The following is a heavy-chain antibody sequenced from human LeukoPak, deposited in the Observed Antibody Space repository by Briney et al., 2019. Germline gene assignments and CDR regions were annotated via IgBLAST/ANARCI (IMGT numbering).Heavy chain of an antibody. Sequence: SETLSLTCAVYGGSFSGYYWGWIRQHPGKGLEWIGYIYYSGSTYYNPSLKSRVTISVDTSKNQFSLKLSSVTAADTAVYYCARGEVYSGYFDYWGQGTLVTVSS. D-gene: IGHD5-12*01. CDR1: GGSFSGYY. V-gene: IGHV4-31*11. CDR3: ARGEVYSGYFDY. J-gene: IGHJ4*02. CDR2: IYYSGST.